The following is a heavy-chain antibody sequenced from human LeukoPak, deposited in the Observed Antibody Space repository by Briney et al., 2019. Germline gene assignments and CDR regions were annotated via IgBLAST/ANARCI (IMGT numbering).Heavy chain of an antibody. J-gene: IGHJ3*02. CDR2: IKQDGSEK. CDR1: GFTFSSYW. V-gene: IGHV3-7*03. Sequence: AGGSLRLSCVASGFTFSSYWMSWVRQAPGKGLEWVANIKQDGSEKYYVDSVKGRFTISRDNAKNSLYLQMNSLRAEDTAVYYCARFGLGKHIEVAGIPFDIWGQGTMVTVSS. CDR3: ARFGLGKHIEVAGIPFDI. D-gene: IGHD6-19*01.